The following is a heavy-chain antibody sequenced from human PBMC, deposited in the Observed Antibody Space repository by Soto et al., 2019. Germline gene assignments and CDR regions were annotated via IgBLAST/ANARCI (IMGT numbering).Heavy chain of an antibody. J-gene: IGHJ5*02. CDR2: MYFGGSF. CDR1: GAIASPGH. D-gene: IGHD3-22*01. CDR3: ARSYYDRTGFAVDP. V-gene: IGHV4-59*02. Sequence: SQKRCHRCNGSGAIASPGHWSWFRQPPGKGLEWIGFMYFGGSFNYNPSLTSRATISVETSKNQFSMKLTSVTASDTAVYYCARSYYDRTGFAVDPWGQGTLVTVS.